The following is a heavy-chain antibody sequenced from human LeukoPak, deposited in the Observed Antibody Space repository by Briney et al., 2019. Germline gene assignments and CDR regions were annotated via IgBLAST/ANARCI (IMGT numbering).Heavy chain of an antibody. J-gene: IGHJ4*02. CDR1: GLSFSSSW. Sequence: GSLRLSCAASGLSFSSSWMSWVRQTPEKGLEWVANMSPDGTEKYYVDSVKGRFTISRDNAKNSLYLQMNNLRAEDTAVYYCAKGRQGLGYWGQGTLVTVSS. D-gene: IGHD7-27*01. CDR2: MSPDGTEK. V-gene: IGHV3-7*01. CDR3: AKGRQGLGY.